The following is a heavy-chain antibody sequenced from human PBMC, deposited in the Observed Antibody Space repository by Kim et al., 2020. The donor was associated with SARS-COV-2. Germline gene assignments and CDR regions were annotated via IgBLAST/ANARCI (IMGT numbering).Heavy chain of an antibody. V-gene: IGHV1-8*01. J-gene: IGHJ6*02. CDR1: GYTFTSYD. CDR2: MNPNSGNT. CDR3: ARVRAYYDILTGYSYYGMDV. Sequence: ASVKVSCKASGYTFTSYDINWVRQATGQGLEWMGWMNPNSGNTGYAQKFQGRVTMTRNTSISTAYMELSSLRSEDTAVYYCARVRAYYDILTGYSYYGMDVWGQGTTVTLSS. D-gene: IGHD3-9*01.